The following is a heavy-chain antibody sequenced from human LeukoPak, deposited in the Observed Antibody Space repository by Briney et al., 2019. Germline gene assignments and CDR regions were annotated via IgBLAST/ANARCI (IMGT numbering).Heavy chain of an antibody. V-gene: IGHV1-8*01. CDR2: MNPNSGNT. Sequence: ASVKVSCKASGYTFTSYDINWVRQATGQGLEWMGWMNPNSGNTGYAQKFQGRVTMTRNTSISTAYMELSSLRSEDTAVYYCARAGSGWYRYSYYGMDVWGQGTRVTVSS. CDR1: GYTFTSYD. CDR3: ARAGSGWYRYSYYGMDV. J-gene: IGHJ6*02. D-gene: IGHD6-19*01.